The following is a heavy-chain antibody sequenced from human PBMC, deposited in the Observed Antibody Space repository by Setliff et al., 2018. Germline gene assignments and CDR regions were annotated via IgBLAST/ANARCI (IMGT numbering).Heavy chain of an antibody. CDR2: ISATGSNT. Sequence: GGSLRLSCAASGFTFSTYSMSWVRQAPGRGLEWVSGISATGSNTYYADSGKGRFTISRDNSENTLLLQMSSLRADDTAVYYCARAGLAAAGRKGVFDHWGQGTLVTVSS. D-gene: IGHD6-25*01. CDR3: ARAGLAAAGRKGVFDH. V-gene: IGHV3-23*01. CDR1: GFTFSTYS. J-gene: IGHJ4*02.